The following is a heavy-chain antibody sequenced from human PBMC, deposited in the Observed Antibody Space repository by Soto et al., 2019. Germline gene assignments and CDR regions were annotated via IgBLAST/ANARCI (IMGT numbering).Heavy chain of an antibody. CDR2: ISGSGGST. CDR1: GFTFSSYA. CDR3: AKDPRIIPSSWYYFDY. D-gene: IGHD6-13*01. J-gene: IGHJ4*02. Sequence: GGFLRLSCAASGFTFSSYAMSWVRQAPGKGLEWVSAISGSGGSTYYADSVKGRFTISRDNSKNTLYLQMNSLRAEDTAVYYCAKDPRIIPSSWYYFDYWGQGTLVTVSS. V-gene: IGHV3-23*01.